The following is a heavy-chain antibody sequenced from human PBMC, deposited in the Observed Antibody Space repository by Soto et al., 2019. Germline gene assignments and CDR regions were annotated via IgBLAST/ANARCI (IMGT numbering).Heavy chain of an antibody. CDR3: ARVSDY. Sequence: SETLSLTCTVSGVSLSSYYWMWIRQLPGKGLEWMGYIYYSGGTNYNPSLQSRVTMSVNTPKNQFSLKLTSVTAADTAVYYCARVSDYWGQRILVTVSS. CDR2: IYYSGGT. CDR1: GVSLSSYY. V-gene: IGHV4-59*01. J-gene: IGHJ4*02.